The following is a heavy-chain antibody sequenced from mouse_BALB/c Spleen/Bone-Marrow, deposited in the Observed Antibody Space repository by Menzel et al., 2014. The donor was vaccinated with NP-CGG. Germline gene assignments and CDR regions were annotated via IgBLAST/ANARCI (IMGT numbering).Heavy chain of an antibody. CDR1: GYNFISYW. Sequence: QVQLQQSGAELAKPGASVKMSCKASGYNFISYWMHWVKQRPGQGLEWIGYINPSTGYTEYNQKFKDKATLTADKSSSKACMQLSSLTSEDSAVYYCARNYDYDGGYYAMDYWGQGTSVTVSS. V-gene: IGHV1-7*01. CDR3: ARNYDYDGGYYAMDY. CDR2: INPSTGYT. J-gene: IGHJ4*01. D-gene: IGHD2-4*01.